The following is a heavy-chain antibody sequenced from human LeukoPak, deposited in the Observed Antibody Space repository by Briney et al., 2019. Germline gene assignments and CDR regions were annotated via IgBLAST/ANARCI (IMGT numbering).Heavy chain of an antibody. CDR2: IYPGDSYP. Sequence: GESLKISCKGSGYSFTSYWIGWVRQLPGKGLEWMGIIYPGDSYPRYSPSLQGQVTISADKSINTAYLQWSSLKASETAMYYCARLAKDAFDIWGQGTMVTVSS. CDR1: GYSFTSYW. CDR3: ARLAKDAFDI. J-gene: IGHJ3*02. V-gene: IGHV5-51*01.